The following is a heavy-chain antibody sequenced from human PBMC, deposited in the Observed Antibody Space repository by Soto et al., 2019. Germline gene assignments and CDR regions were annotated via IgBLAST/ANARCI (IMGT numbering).Heavy chain of an antibody. CDR1: GGSVTSDIYY. V-gene: IGHV4-61*01. J-gene: IGHJ3*02. D-gene: IGHD6-19*01. Sequence: QVRLQESGPGLVKPSETLCLTCTVSGGSVTSDIYYWSWIRQPPGRGLEWIGYVYYSGSTNYNPSLKSRVTISVDTSKHQFSLNLSSVTAADTAVYYCARIRYSSGWFDAFDIWGQGTMVTVSS. CDR2: VYYSGST. CDR3: ARIRYSSGWFDAFDI.